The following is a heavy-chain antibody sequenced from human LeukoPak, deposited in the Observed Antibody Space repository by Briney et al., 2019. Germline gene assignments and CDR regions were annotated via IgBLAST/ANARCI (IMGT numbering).Heavy chain of an antibody. J-gene: IGHJ6*02. D-gene: IGHD4-17*01. CDR3: ARSSGDYRPPYYYGMDV. CDR2: ISAYNGNT. V-gene: IGHV1-18*01. Sequence: GASVKVSCKASGYTFTSYGISWVRQAPGQGLEWMGWISAYNGNTNYAQKLQGRVTMTTDTSTSTAYMEPRSLRSDDTAVYYCARSSGDYRPPYYYGMDVWGQGTTVTVSS. CDR1: GYTFTSYG.